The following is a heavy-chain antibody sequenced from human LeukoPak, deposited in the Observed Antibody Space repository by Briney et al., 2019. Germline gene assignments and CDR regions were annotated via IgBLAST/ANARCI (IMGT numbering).Heavy chain of an antibody. CDR2: MNHLMTT. Sequence: SETLSLTCDVYGGSLGGYCWTWIRQAPGKGLEWIGHMNHLMTTNYHPSLESRVTISLDTSKNQFSLNLTSVTAADTAIYFCARGWKTYDFLSSSPRGYFDYWSQGTLVTVSS. J-gene: IGHJ4*02. D-gene: IGHD3-3*01. CDR1: GGSLGGYC. CDR3: ARGWKTYDFLSSSPRGYFDY. V-gene: IGHV4-34*01.